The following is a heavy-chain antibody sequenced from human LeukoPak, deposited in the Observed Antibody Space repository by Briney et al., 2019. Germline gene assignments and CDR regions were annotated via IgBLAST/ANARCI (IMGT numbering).Heavy chain of an antibody. CDR3: ARAPKYSYDAFDI. CDR1: GFPVSSNY. D-gene: IGHD5-18*01. V-gene: IGHV3-53*01. CDR2: IYSGGST. Sequence: PGGSLSLSCAASGFPVSSNYMSWVRQAPGKGLEWVSVIYSGGSTYYADSVKGRFTISRDNSKNTLYLQMNSLRAEDTAVYYCARAPKYSYDAFDIWGQGTMVTVSS. J-gene: IGHJ3*02.